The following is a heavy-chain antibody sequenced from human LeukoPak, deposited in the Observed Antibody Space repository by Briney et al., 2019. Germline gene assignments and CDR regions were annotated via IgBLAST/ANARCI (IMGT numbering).Heavy chain of an antibody. CDR2: IYYSGST. V-gene: IGHV4-59*01. J-gene: IGHJ6*03. CDR3: ARGHYYDSSGYYYNYYYYYYMDV. D-gene: IGHD3-22*01. CDR1: GGSISSYY. Sequence: SETLSPTCTVSGGSISSYYWSWIRQPPGKGLEWIGYIYYSGSTNYNPSLKSRVTISVDTSKNQFSLKPSSVTAADTAVYYCARGHYYDSSGYYYNYYYYYYMDVWGKGTTVTVSS.